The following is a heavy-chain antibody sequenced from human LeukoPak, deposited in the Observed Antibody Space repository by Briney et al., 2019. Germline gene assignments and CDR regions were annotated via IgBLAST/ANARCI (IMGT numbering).Heavy chain of an antibody. CDR2: INPNSGGT. J-gene: IGHJ6*02. CDR1: GYTFTGYY. V-gene: IGHV1-2*02. D-gene: IGHD3-22*01. CDR3: ASLYDSSGYYYYYGMDV. Sequence: ASVKVSCKASGYTFTGYYMHWVRQAPGQGLEWMGWINPNSGGTNYAQKFQGRVTITADKSTSTAYMELSSLRSEDTAVYYCASLYDSSGYYYYYGMDVWGQGTTVTVSS.